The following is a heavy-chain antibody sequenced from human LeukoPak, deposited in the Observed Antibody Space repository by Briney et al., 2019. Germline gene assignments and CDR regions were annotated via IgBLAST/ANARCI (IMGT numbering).Heavy chain of an antibody. Sequence: PSETLSLTCAVYGGSFSGYYWSWIRQPPGKGLEWIGEINHSGSTNYNPSLKSRATISVDTSKNQFSLKLSSVTAADTAVYYCARVVGYCSGGSCYPSDYWGQGTLVTVSS. J-gene: IGHJ4*02. V-gene: IGHV4-34*01. CDR1: GGSFSGYY. CDR3: ARVVGYCSGGSCYPSDY. CDR2: INHSGST. D-gene: IGHD2-15*01.